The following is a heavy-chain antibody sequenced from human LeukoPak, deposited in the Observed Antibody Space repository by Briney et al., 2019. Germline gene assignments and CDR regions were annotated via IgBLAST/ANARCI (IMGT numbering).Heavy chain of an antibody. CDR3: ARRKGIYYYYYMDV. Sequence: SETLSLTCTVSGGSISSYYWSWIRQPPGKGLEWIGYIYYSGSTNYNPSLKSRVTISVDTSKNQFSLKLSSVTAADTAVYYCARRKGIYYYYYMDVWGKGTTVTVSS. D-gene: IGHD1-14*01. CDR1: GGSISSYY. V-gene: IGHV4-59*12. J-gene: IGHJ6*03. CDR2: IYYSGST.